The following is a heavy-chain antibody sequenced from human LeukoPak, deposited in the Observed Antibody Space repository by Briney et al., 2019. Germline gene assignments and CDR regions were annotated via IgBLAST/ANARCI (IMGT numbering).Heavy chain of an antibody. CDR3: ARDLRGYSYGLGTTFDY. J-gene: IGHJ4*02. CDR1: GYTFTSYA. CDR2: INTNTGNP. D-gene: IGHD5-18*01. V-gene: IGHV7-4-1*02. Sequence: GASVKVSCKASGYTFTSYAMNWVRQAPGQGLEWMGLINTNTGNPTYAQGFTGRFVFSLDTSVSTAYLEISSLKAEDTAMYYCARDLRGYSYGLGTTFDYWGQGTLVTVSS.